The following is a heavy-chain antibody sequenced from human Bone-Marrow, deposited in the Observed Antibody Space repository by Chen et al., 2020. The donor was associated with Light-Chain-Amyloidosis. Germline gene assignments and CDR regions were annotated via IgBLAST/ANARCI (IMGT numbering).Heavy chain of an antibody. J-gene: IGHJ5*02. V-gene: IGHV1-18*01. CDR2: ISAYNGNT. CDR1: GYTFTSYG. CDR3: AKTPRTDYDIVANWFDP. D-gene: IGHD3-9*01. Sequence: QVQLVQSGAEVKKPGASVKVSCKASGYTFTSYGISWVRQAPGQGLEWMGWISAYNGNTNYAQKLQGRVTMTTDTSTSTAYMELRSLRSDDTAVHYCAKTPRTDYDIVANWFDPWGQGTLVTVSS.